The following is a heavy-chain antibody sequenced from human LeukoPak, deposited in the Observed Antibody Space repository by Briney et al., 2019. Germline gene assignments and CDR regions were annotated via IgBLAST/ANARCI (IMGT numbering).Heavy chain of an antibody. J-gene: IGHJ6*03. Sequence: GGSLRLSCTASGFSFSSYWMDWVRQAPGKRLEWVASVKQDGSEKKYVDSVEGRFTISRDNAKNSLFLQMNTLRAEDTAVYYCARGIVASVIYYYYFDVWGQGTTVTVS. CDR1: GFSFSSYW. V-gene: IGHV3-7*04. CDR2: VKQDGSEK. CDR3: ARGIVASVIYYYYFDV. D-gene: IGHD5-12*01.